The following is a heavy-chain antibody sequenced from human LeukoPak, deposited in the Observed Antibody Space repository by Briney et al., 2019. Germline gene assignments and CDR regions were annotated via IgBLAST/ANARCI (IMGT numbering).Heavy chain of an antibody. V-gene: IGHV4-39*01. CDR3: VTMPGY. J-gene: IGHJ4*02. D-gene: IGHD1-14*01. CDR1: SGSISGTHYY. CDR2: FYDSGST. Sequence: SETLSLTCSFSSGSISGTHYYWGWVRQPPGKGLEWIGSFYDSGSTFYNPSLKSRVTISVDTSKNQFSLKVTSVTAADTAVYYGVTMPGYWGQGTLVTVSS.